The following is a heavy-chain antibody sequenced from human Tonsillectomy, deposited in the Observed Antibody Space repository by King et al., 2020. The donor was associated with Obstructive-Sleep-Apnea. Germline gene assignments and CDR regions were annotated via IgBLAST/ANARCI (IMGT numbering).Heavy chain of an antibody. CDR1: GFSFDDYA. CDR3: AKDERDRVAGILDS. Sequence: VQLVESGGGLVQPGRSLRLSCVVSGFSFDDYAMHWVRQVPGKGLEWVSGISWNSGSIVYADSVKGRFTISRDNAKNSLYLEMNCLRDEDTALYYCAKDERDRVAGILDSWGQGTPVTVSS. V-gene: IGHV3-9*01. D-gene: IGHD6-19*01. CDR2: ISWNSGSI. J-gene: IGHJ5*01.